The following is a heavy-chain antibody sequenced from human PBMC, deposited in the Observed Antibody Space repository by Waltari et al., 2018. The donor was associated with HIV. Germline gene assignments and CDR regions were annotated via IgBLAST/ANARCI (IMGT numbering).Heavy chain of an antibody. Sequence: EVQVLESGGALVQPGGSLRLSCAAPGFTFSNYGMSWVRQAPGKGLEWVSTISGSGGSTYYADSVKGRFTVSRDNSKNTLYLQMNSLRAEDTTVYFCVKEHQYSHSWYSYYGMDVWGQGTTVTVSS. D-gene: IGHD6-13*01. J-gene: IGHJ6*02. CDR2: ISGSGGST. CDR1: GFTFSNYG. CDR3: VKEHQYSHSWYSYYGMDV. V-gene: IGHV3-23*01.